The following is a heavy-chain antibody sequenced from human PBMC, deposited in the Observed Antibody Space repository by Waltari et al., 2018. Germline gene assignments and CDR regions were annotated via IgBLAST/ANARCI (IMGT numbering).Heavy chain of an antibody. CDR3: ARDPPQLADAFDI. D-gene: IGHD3-10*01. CDR2: IYTSGRT. J-gene: IGHJ3*02. V-gene: IGHV4-61*02. CDR1: GGSISSGSYY. Sequence: QVQLQESGPGLVKPSETLSLTCSVSGGSISSGSYYWTWIRQPTGKGLEWIGRIYTSGRTNYNPSRRSRRTISVDTSNNQFSLKLSSVTAADTAVYYCARDPPQLADAFDIWGQGTMVTVSS.